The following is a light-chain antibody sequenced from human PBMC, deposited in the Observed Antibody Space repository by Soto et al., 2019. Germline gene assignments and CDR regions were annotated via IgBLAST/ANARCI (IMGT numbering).Light chain of an antibody. CDR1: QSTSSY. CDR3: QQSYSTPSYS. V-gene: IGKV1-39*01. J-gene: IGKJ2*01. Sequence: DIQMTQSPSSLSASVGDRVTITCRASQSTSSYLNWYQQKPGKAPKLLIYAASSLQSGVPSRFSGSGSGTAFTLTISSLQPEDFATYYYQQSYSTPSYSFGQGTKLEIK. CDR2: AAS.